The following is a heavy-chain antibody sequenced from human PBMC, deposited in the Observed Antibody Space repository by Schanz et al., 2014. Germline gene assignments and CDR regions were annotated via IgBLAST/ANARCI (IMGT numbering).Heavy chain of an antibody. CDR2: INNAGSDT. CDR3: ARGAGGLDT. CDR1: VFSFSNYW. D-gene: IGHD3-16*01. V-gene: IGHV3-74*01. Sequence: EVQLVESVFFFFPPFFSLLLSCSSSVFSFSNYWMHCVRQGPGSGLVWVSHINNAGSDTTYADSVKGRFTISRDNTRNTLYLQMNSLSAEDTAVYYCARGAGGLDTWGQGTPVTVSS. J-gene: IGHJ5*02.